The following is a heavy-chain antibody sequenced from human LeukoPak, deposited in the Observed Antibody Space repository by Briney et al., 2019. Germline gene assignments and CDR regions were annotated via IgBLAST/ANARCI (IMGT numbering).Heavy chain of an antibody. CDR3: ANYLRGTMRDS. D-gene: IGHD3-16*01. J-gene: IGHJ5*01. CDR1: GGSISSSNW. Sequence: SETLSLTCAVSGGSISSSNWWSWVRQPPGKGLEWIGSIYYSGSTQYNPSLKSRVTISVDTSKNQFSLKLSSVTAADTAVYHCANYLRGTMRDSWGQGTLVTVSS. CDR2: IYYSGST. V-gene: IGHV4-4*02.